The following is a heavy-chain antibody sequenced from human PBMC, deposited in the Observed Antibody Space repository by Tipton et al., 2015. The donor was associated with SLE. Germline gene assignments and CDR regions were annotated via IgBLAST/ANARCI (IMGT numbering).Heavy chain of an antibody. J-gene: IGHJ5*02. CDR2: IFSSGNT. D-gene: IGHD4-17*01. CDR3: ARCHLKGDYEFPS. V-gene: IGHV4-61*02. CDR1: GDSINSGRHY. Sequence: TLSLTCTVSGDSINSGRHYWSWIRQPAGKGLEWIGRIFSSGNTNYNPSLTRRVTISVDTSKNQFSLKLTSVTAADAAVYYCARCHLKGDYEFPSWGQGTLVTVSS.